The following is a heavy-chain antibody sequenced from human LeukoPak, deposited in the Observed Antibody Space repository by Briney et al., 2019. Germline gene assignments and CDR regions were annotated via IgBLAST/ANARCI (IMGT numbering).Heavy chain of an antibody. CDR2: INHSGST. CDR1: GGSFSGYY. D-gene: IGHD3-10*01. V-gene: IGHV4-34*01. J-gene: IGHJ4*02. Sequence: SETLSLTCAVYGGSFSGYYWSWIRQPPGKGLEWIGEINHSGSTNYNPSLKSRVTILVDTSKNQFSLTLSSVTAADTAVYYCGGGPSYYYFDYWGQGALVTVSS. CDR3: GGGPSYYYFDY.